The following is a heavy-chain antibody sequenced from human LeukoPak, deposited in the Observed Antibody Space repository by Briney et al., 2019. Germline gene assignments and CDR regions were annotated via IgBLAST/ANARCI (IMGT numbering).Heavy chain of an antibody. J-gene: IGHJ4*02. CDR3: ARGLGLELSGWYPY. CDR1: GGTFSSYA. V-gene: IGHV1-69*13. CDR2: IIPIFGTA. D-gene: IGHD6-19*01. Sequence: SVKVSCKASGGTFSSYAFSWVRQAPGQGLEWMGGIIPIFGTANYAQKFQGRVTITADESTSTAYMELSSLRSEDTAVYYCARGLGLELSGWYPYWGQGTLVTVSS.